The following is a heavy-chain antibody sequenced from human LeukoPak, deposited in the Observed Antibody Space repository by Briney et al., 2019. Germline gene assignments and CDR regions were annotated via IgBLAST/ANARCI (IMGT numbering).Heavy chain of an antibody. CDR3: ARTRIRFDP. CDR2: INHSGST. V-gene: IGHV4-34*01. CDR1: GGSFSGYY. Sequence: SETLSLTCAVYGGSFSGYYWSWIRQPPGKGLEWIGEINHSGSTNYNPCLKSRVTISVDTSKNQFSLKLSSVTAADTAVYYCARTRIRFDPWGQGTLVTVSS. J-gene: IGHJ5*02. D-gene: IGHD2-15*01.